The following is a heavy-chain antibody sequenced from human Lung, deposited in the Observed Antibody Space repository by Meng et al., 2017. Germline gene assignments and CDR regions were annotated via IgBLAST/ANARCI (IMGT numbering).Heavy chain of an antibody. Sequence: QLKQGGAGRWKPSETLSPTCVDTGGSFSHHDWHWIRQPPGKGPEWSGEINHSRSTNYNPYLESLSTISVDTSQNNLSLKLSSVTAADSAVYYCARCPTTMAHDFDYWGQGTLVTVSS. J-gene: IGHJ4*02. CDR3: ARCPTTMAHDFDY. D-gene: IGHD4-11*01. CDR1: GGSFSHHD. CDR2: INHSRST. V-gene: IGHV4-34*01.